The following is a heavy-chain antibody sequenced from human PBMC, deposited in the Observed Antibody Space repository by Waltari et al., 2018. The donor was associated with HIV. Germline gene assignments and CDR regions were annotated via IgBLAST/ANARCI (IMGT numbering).Heavy chain of an antibody. V-gene: IGHV3-15*01. D-gene: IGHD1-26*01. CDR3: TTDWFLVGVTESLDY. Sequence: EVQLVESGGGLVKPGGSLRLSCAASGFIFSNAWMRWVRQAPGKGLQWVGRIKPKTDGGTSDYAAPVKGRFTISRDDSKNTLYLQINSLKPEDTGIDDCTTDWFLVGVTESLDYWGQRTLVSVSS. J-gene: IGHJ4*02. CDR2: IKPKTDGGTS. CDR1: GFIFSNAW.